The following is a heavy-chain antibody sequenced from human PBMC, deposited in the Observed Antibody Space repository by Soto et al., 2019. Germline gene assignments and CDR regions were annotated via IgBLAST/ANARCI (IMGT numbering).Heavy chain of an antibody. D-gene: IGHD6-13*01. CDR1: GGTFSRHA. J-gene: IGHJ5*02. CDR3: ERAPINGSSWYFWFAP. Sequence: QVQLVQSGSEVKMPGSSVKVSCKTSGGTFSRHAINWVRQAPGQGLEWMGGIIPLFGTTNYAQKFKGRVTVSADEPTSTAYLELSTLTYEDAAVYYYERAPINGSSWYFWFAPWGQGTVVTVSS. V-gene: IGHV1-69*01. CDR2: IIPLFGTT.